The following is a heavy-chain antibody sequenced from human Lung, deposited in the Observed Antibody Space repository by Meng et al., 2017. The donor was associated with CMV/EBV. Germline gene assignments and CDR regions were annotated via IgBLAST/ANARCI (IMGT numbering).Heavy chain of an antibody. CDR3: ASFPPPGKQWLVTDY. V-gene: IGHV4-4*02. Sequence: QMTGPGPVKPSGTLSRSGACSVGSTRSSNWWSWVRQPPGKGLEWIGEIYHSGSTNYNPSLKSRVTISVDKSKNQFSLKLSSVTAADTAVYYCASFPPPGKQWLVTDYWGQGTLVTVSS. D-gene: IGHD6-19*01. J-gene: IGHJ4*02. CDR2: IYHSGST. CDR1: VGSTRSSNW.